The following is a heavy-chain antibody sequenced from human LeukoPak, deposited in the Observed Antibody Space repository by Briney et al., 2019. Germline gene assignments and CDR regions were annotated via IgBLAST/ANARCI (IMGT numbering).Heavy chain of an antibody. CDR1: GYTFTGYY. V-gene: IGHV1-2*02. Sequence: ASVKVSCKASGYTFTGYYMHWVRQAPGQGLEWMGWINPNSGGTNYAQKFQGRVTLTRDTSISTAYMELSRLRSEDTAVYYCADTSDTVTQSDYWGQGTLVTVSS. D-gene: IGHD4-17*01. CDR3: ADTSDTVTQSDY. CDR2: INPNSGGT. J-gene: IGHJ4*02.